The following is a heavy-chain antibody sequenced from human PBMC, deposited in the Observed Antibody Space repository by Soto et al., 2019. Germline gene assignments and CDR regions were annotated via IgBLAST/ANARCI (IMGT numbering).Heavy chain of an antibody. Sequence: EVQLVESGGGLVQPGGSLRLSCAASGFTFSNAWMNWVRQAPGKGLEWIGRIKKRADGGTADHATPVKGRFTISRHDSKNTLYLQRNSLKTEDTAVYYGTTVNPYISDSRGHCYWGRGTLVTVSS. CDR2: IKKRADGGTA. J-gene: IGHJ4*02. D-gene: IGHD3-22*01. V-gene: IGHV3-15*01. CDR1: GFTFSNAW. CDR3: TTVNPYISDSRGHCY.